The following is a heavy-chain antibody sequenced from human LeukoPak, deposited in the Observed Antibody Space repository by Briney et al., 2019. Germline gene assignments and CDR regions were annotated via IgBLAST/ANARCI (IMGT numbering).Heavy chain of an antibody. J-gene: IGHJ4*02. Sequence: ASVKVSCKVSGYTLTELSMHWVRQAPGKGLEWMGGFDPEDGETIYAQKFQGRVTMTEDTSTDTAYMELSSLRSEDTAVYYCATSTRTKYSSSWYLWGQGTLVTVCS. D-gene: IGHD6-13*01. CDR2: FDPEDGET. CDR1: GYTLTELS. V-gene: IGHV1-24*01. CDR3: ATSTRTKYSSSWYL.